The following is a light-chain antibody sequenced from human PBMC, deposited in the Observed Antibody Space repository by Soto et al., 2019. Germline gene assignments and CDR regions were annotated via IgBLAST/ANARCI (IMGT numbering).Light chain of an antibody. CDR1: QSVRSN. CDR3: QQYNNWPPSYT. J-gene: IGKJ2*01. V-gene: IGKV3-15*01. CDR2: GAS. Sequence: EIVMTQSPATLSVSPGERATLSCRASQSVRSNLAWYQQKPGQAPRLLIYGASTRATGIPARFSGSGSGTEFILTISSLQSGDFAVYYCQQYNNWPPSYTFGQGTKLEIK.